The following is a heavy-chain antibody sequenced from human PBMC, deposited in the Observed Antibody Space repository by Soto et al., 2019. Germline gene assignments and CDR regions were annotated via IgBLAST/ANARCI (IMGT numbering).Heavy chain of an antibody. J-gene: IGHJ6*02. CDR1: GGSISSSNW. Sequence: SETLSLTSAVSGGSISSSNWWRWVRQPPGKGLEWIGEIYHSGSTNYNPSLKSRVTISVDKSKNQFSLKLSSVTAADTAVYYCASVRGGYYYAMDVWGQGTTVT. V-gene: IGHV4-4*02. CDR2: IYHSGST. D-gene: IGHD3-10*02. CDR3: ASVRGGYYYAMDV.